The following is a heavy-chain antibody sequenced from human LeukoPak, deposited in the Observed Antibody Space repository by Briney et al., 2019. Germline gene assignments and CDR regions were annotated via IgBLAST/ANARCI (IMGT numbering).Heavy chain of an antibody. CDR2: IYYSGST. J-gene: IGHJ6*02. Sequence: SQTLSLTCTVSGGSISSGGYYWSWIRQHPGKGLEWIGYIYYSGSTHYNPSLKSRVTISVDTSKNQFSLKLSSVTAADTAVYYCARVATVTPIDPYGMDVWGQGTTVTVSS. V-gene: IGHV4-31*03. D-gene: IGHD4-11*01. CDR3: ARVATVTPIDPYGMDV. CDR1: GGSISSGGYY.